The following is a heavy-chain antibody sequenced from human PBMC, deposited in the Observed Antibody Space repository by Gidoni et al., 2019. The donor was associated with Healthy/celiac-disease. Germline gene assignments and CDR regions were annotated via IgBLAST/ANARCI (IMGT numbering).Heavy chain of an antibody. D-gene: IGHD3-9*01. CDR3: TTDGYDDILTGWGYYYGMDV. CDR2: IKSKTDGGTT. Sequence: EVQLVESGGGLVKPGGCLRLSCAASGFTFSNAWMSWVRQAPGKGLEWVGRIKSKTDGGTTDYAAPVKGRFTISRDDSKNTLYLQMNSLKTEDTAVYYCTTDGYDDILTGWGYYYGMDVWGQGTTVTVSS. J-gene: IGHJ6*02. V-gene: IGHV3-15*01. CDR1: GFTFSNAW.